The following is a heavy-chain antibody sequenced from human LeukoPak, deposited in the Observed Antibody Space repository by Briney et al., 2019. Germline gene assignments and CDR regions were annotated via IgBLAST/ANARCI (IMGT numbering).Heavy chain of an antibody. J-gene: IGHJ4*02. V-gene: IGHV4-4*02. D-gene: IGHD6-19*01. Sequence: PSETLSLTCAVSGGSISSSNWWSWVRQPPGKGLEWIGEIYHSGSTNYNPSLKSRVTISIDKSKNQFSLKLSSVTAADTAVYYCAVGSVVGTYTDYWGQGALVTVSS. CDR1: GGSISSSNW. CDR2: IYHSGST. CDR3: AVGSVVGTYTDY.